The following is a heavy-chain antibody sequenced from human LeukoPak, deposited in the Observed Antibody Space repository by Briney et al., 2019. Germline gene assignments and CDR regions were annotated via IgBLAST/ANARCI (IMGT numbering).Heavy chain of an antibody. J-gene: IGHJ5*02. Sequence: SETLSLTCTVSGYSISSGYYWGWIRQPPGKGLEWIGSIYHSGSTYYNPSLKSRVSISVDTSKNQFSLKMSSVTAADTAVHYCARGRGWFDPWGQGTLVTVSS. CDR2: IYHSGST. V-gene: IGHV4-38-2*02. CDR1: GYSISSGYY. D-gene: IGHD3-10*01. CDR3: ARGRGWFDP.